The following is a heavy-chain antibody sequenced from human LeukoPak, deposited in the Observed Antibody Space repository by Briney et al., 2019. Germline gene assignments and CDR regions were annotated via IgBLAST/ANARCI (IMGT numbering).Heavy chain of an antibody. CDR2: ISGDSTTI. CDR1: GFTFSTYM. Sequence: GGSLRLSCAASGFTFSTYMMNWVRQAPGKGLEWLSYISGDSTTIYYADSVKGRFTISRDSAQNLLYLQMNGLRAEDTAVYYCTREVAYWGQGALVTVSS. D-gene: IGHD5-12*01. V-gene: IGHV3-48*01. CDR3: TREVAY. J-gene: IGHJ4*02.